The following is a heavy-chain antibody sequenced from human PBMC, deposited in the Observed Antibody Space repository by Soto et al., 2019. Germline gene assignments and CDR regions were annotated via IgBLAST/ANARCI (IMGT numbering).Heavy chain of an antibody. CDR1: GGTFSSYR. Sequence: QVQLVQSGAEVREPGSSVKVSCKASGGTFSSYRINWVRQAPGQGLEWVGGIVPIYRTADYAQKFQGRVHITADESARTTYLELSSLKSQDTAVYYCARDSGAKLSSSWGQGTLVTVSS. D-gene: IGHD6-13*01. CDR3: ARDSGAKLSSS. J-gene: IGHJ4*02. V-gene: IGHV1-69*01. CDR2: IVPIYRTA.